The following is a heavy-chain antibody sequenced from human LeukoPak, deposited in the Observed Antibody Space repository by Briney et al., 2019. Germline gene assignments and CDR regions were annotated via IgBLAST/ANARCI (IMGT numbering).Heavy chain of an antibody. J-gene: IGHJ5*02. D-gene: IGHD4-17*01. Sequence: GGSLRLSCAASGFTFSSYGMHWVRQAPGKGLEWVALISYDGSNEYYADSVRGRFTISRDNSKFTLYMQMNSLRAEDTAVYYCARGHDDYGDWFDPWGQGTLVIVSS. CDR2: ISYDGSNE. CDR1: GFTFSSYG. V-gene: IGHV3-30*03. CDR3: ARGHDDYGDWFDP.